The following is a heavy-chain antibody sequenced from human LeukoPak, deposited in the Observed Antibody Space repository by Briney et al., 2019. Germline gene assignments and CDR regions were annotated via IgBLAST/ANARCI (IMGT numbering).Heavy chain of an antibody. CDR2: IYSGGST. J-gene: IGHJ4*02. CDR1: GFTFSSYA. Sequence: PGGSLRLSCAASGFTFSSYAMSWVRQAPGKGLEWVSVIYSGGSTYYADSVKGRFTISRDNSKNTLYLQMNSLRAEDTAVYYCARDWPSFDYWGQGTLVTVSS. V-gene: IGHV3-53*01. CDR3: ARDWPSFDY.